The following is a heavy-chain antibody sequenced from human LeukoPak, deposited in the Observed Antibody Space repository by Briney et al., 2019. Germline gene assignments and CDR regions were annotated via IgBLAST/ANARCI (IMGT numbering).Heavy chain of an antibody. CDR1: GGSISSGGYS. Sequence: SQTLSLTCAVSGGSISSGGYSWSWIRQPPGKGLEWIGYIYHSGSTYYNPSLKSRVTISVDRSKNQFSLKLSSVTAADTAVYYCARATYYDFWSGWYYFDYWGQGTLVAVSS. J-gene: IGHJ4*02. CDR2: IYHSGST. D-gene: IGHD3-3*01. V-gene: IGHV4-30-2*01. CDR3: ARATYYDFWSGWYYFDY.